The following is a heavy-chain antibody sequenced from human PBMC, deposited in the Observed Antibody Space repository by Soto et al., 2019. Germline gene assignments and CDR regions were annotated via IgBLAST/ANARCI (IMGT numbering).Heavy chain of an antibody. CDR3: ARNEYQLLYLDH. J-gene: IGHJ5*02. CDR2: IYHSWST. CDR1: GGSISSGGYS. Sequence: SDTLSLTCAVSGGSISSGGYSWSWIRQPPGKGLEWIGYIYHSWSTYYNPSLKSRVTISVDRSKNQFSLKLSSVTAADTAVYYCARNEYQLLYLDHWGQGNMVNVSS. V-gene: IGHV4-30-2*01. D-gene: IGHD2-2*02.